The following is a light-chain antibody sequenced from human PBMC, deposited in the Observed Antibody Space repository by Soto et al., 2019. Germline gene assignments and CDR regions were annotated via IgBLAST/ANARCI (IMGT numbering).Light chain of an antibody. CDR2: GVT. V-gene: IGLV2-14*01. CDR3: ISYTTARTYV. CDR1: SSDVGGYNY. Sequence: QSALTQPASVSGSPGQSVTISCTGTSSDVGGYNYVSWYQQHPGEAPKLILYGVTHRPSGISHRFSGSKSGNTASLTVSGLQAEDEADYYCISYTTARTYVFGTGTKLTVL. J-gene: IGLJ1*01.